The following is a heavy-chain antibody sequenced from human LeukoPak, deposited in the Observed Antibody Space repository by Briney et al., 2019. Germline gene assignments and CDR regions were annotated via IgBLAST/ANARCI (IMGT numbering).Heavy chain of an antibody. Sequence: GASVKVSCKASGYSFTNYAMHWVRQSPGQRLEWMGWINAGNGNTRYSQEVQGRVTITRDTSASTAYMELSSLRSEDMALYYCARGNSYYDFSFDIWGQGTMVTVTS. J-gene: IGHJ3*02. CDR3: ARGNSYYDFSFDI. D-gene: IGHD3-3*01. CDR1: GYSFTNYA. V-gene: IGHV1-3*03. CDR2: INAGNGNT.